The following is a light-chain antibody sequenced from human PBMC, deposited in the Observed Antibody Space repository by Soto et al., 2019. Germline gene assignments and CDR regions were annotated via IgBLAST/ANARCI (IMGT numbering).Light chain of an antibody. J-gene: IGKJ5*01. V-gene: IGKV3-15*01. Sequence: EIVMTQSTATLSVSPGERDTLSCRASQSVSSNLAWYQQKPGQAPRLLIYGASTRATGIPARFSCSGSGTEFTLTISSLQSEDFAVYYGQQYNHWPPTLGQWTRPAIK. CDR1: QSVSSN. CDR3: QQYNHWPPT. CDR2: GAS.